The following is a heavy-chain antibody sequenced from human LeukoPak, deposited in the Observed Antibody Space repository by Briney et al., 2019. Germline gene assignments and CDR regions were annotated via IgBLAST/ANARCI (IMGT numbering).Heavy chain of an antibody. J-gene: IGHJ6*03. CDR3: ARVGYSSSPRYYYYYMDV. V-gene: IGHV4-59*01. Sequence: SETLSLTCTVSGGSISSYYWSWIRQPPGKGLEWIGYIYYSGSTNYNPSLKSRVTISVDTSKNQFSLKLSSVTAADTAVYYCARVGYSSSPRYYYYYMDVWGKGTTVTVSS. CDR1: GGSISSYY. D-gene: IGHD6-6*01. CDR2: IYYSGST.